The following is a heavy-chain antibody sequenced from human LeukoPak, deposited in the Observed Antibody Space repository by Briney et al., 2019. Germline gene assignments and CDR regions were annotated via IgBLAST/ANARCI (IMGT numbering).Heavy chain of an antibody. CDR2: ISAYNGNT. Sequence: ASVKVSCKASGYTFTSYGISWVRQAPGQGLEWMGWISAYNGNTNYAQKLQGRVTMTTDTSTSTAYMELRSLRSDDTAVYYCARAVPAAIRWCYYYMDVWGKGTTVTVSS. D-gene: IGHD2-2*02. V-gene: IGHV1-18*01. CDR3: ARAVPAAIRWCYYYMDV. J-gene: IGHJ6*03. CDR1: GYTFTSYG.